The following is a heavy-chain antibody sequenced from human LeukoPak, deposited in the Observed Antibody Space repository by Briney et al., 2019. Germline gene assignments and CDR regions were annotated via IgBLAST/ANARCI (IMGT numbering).Heavy chain of an antibody. CDR2: IYHSGST. CDR3: ARHPRYYSDSSGIPGWFDH. Sequence: KPSETLSLTCTVSGYSISSGYYWGWIRQPPGKGLEWIGSIYHSGSTYYNPSLKSRVTISVDTSKNQFSLKLSSVTAADTAVYYCARHPRYYSDSSGIPGWFDHWGQGTVVTVSS. CDR1: GYSISSGYY. D-gene: IGHD3-22*01. J-gene: IGHJ5*02. V-gene: IGHV4-38-2*02.